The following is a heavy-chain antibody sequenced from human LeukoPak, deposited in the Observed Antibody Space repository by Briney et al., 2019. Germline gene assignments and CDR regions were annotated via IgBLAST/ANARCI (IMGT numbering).Heavy chain of an antibody. J-gene: IGHJ4*02. CDR2: IKEDGTE. V-gene: IGHV3-7*01. CDR1: GFTFSSYG. CDR3: ARPRYRGFDY. D-gene: IGHD3-10*01. Sequence: PGGSLRLSCAVSGFTFSSYGMSWVRQAPGKGLEWVASIKEDGTEYYVDSVKGRFTASRDIAKNSLFLQMRSLRVEDTAVYYCARPRYRGFDYWAREPWSPSPQ.